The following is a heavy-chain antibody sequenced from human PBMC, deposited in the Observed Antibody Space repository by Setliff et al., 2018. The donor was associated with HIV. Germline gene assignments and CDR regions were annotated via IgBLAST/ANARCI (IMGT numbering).Heavy chain of an antibody. J-gene: IGHJ6*02. V-gene: IGHV4-61*10. CDR3: ARDPGQWLVKGGMDV. CDR2: IYYSGAT. CDR1: GGSIRSGSYY. Sequence: SETLSLTCTVSGGSIRSGSYYWTWIRQPAGKGPEWIGFIYYSGATRYNPDLKSRVTISLDTSKNQFSLRLISVTAADTAIYYCARDPGQWLVKGGMDVWGQGIAVTVSS. D-gene: IGHD6-19*01.